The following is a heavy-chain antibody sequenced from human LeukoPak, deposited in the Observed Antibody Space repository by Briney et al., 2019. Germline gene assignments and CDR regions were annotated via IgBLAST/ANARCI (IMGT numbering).Heavy chain of an antibody. CDR2: IHSSGKT. CDR3: ARGVVIAPQTFDY. V-gene: IGHV4-59*01. J-gene: IGHJ4*02. Sequence: SETLSLICTVSGGSIISYYWSWIRQSPQKGLEWIAYIHSSGKTNYSPSLKSRVTISVDTSKNQFSLKLSSVTAADTAVYYCARGVVIAPQTFDYWGQGTLVTVSS. D-gene: IGHD2-21*01. CDR1: GGSIISYY.